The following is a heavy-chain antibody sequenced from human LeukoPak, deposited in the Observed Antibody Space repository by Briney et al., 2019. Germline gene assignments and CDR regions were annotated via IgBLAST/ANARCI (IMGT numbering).Heavy chain of an antibody. D-gene: IGHD1-26*01. V-gene: IGHV3-7*01. J-gene: IGHJ4*02. CDR2: VGRDGSEK. CDR1: GFTFSDDW. CDR3: AKVGTWELQRVFEN. Sequence: GRSLRLSCAASGFTFSDDWMTWVRQVPGKGLEWVANVGRDGSEKNYVESVEGRFTISRANAKKSLDLEMNRLRVEDTALDYWAKVGTWELQRVFENWGQGTLVTVSS.